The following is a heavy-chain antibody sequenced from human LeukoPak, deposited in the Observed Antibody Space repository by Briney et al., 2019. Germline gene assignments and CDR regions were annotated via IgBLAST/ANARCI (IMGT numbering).Heavy chain of an antibody. J-gene: IGHJ4*02. Sequence: ASVKVSCKASGYTFTGYYMHWVRQAPGQGLEWMGWINPNSGGTNYAQKFQGRVTTTRDTSVTTAYMELSRLTSDDTAVYYCARDSPHYDSGGYYYVMGYWGQGTLVTVSS. CDR3: ARDSPHYDSGGYYYVMGY. CDR1: GYTFTGYY. CDR2: INPNSGGT. D-gene: IGHD3-22*01. V-gene: IGHV1-2*02.